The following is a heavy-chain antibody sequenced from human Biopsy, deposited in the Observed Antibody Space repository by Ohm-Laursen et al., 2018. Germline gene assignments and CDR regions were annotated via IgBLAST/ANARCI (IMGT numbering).Heavy chain of an antibody. CDR2: ISGSGATP. CDR1: GFTFSNYA. Sequence: SLRLSCSASGFTFSNYAMSRVRQAPGKGLGWLSTISGSGATPYYADSVKGRFTISRDNSKNTLYLQMNSLRAEDTAVYYCARPNLREWELHNAFDIWGQGTMVTVSS. J-gene: IGHJ3*02. D-gene: IGHD1-26*01. CDR3: ARPNLREWELHNAFDI. V-gene: IGHV3-23*01.